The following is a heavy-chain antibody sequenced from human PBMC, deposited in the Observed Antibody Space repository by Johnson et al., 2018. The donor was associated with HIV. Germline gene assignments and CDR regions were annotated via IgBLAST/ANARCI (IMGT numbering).Heavy chain of an antibody. CDR3: AKTLRFLEWLEDAFDI. D-gene: IGHD3-3*01. Sequence: VQLLESGGGLVQPGGSMRLSCAASGFTFTDYYMNWIRQAPGKGLEWVAVISYHDGNNKYYADSVKGRFTISRDNSKNTLYLQMNSLRAEDTAVYYCAKTLRFLEWLEDAFDIWGQGTMVTVSS. V-gene: IGHV3-30-3*01. CDR2: ISYHDGNNK. J-gene: IGHJ3*02. CDR1: GFTFTDYY.